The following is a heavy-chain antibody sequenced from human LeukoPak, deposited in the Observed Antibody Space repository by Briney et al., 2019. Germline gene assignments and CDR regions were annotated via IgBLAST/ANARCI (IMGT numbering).Heavy chain of an antibody. J-gene: IGHJ4*02. Sequence: PGGSLRLSCAASGFTFSSYAMSWVREAPGKGLEWVSAISGSGGSTYYADSVKGRFTISRDNSKNTLYLQMNSLRAEDTAVYYCAKSGSSGPTYFDYWGQGTLVTVSS. CDR1: GFTFSSYA. D-gene: IGHD3-22*01. CDR3: AKSGSSGPTYFDY. CDR2: ISGSGGST. V-gene: IGHV3-23*01.